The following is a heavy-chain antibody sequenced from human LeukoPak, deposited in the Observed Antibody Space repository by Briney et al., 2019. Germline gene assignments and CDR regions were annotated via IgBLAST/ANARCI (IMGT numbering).Heavy chain of an antibody. V-gene: IGHV3-7*01. D-gene: IGHD4-17*01. CDR3: ARGPFPRYYGDYLDY. J-gene: IGHJ4*02. Sequence: SGGSLRLSCAGSGFTFSSYWMSWVRQAPGKGLEWVANIKQDGSEKYYVDSVKGRFTISRDNAKNSLYLQMNSLRAEDTAVYYCARGPFPRYYGDYLDYWGQGTLVTVSS. CDR2: IKQDGSEK. CDR1: GFTFSSYW.